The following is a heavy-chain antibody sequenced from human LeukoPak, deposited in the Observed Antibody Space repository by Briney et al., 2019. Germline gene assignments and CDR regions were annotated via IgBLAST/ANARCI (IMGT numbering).Heavy chain of an antibody. CDR3: ARARTPDTAMVYYYYYYMDV. CDR2: IYYSGST. CDR1: GGSIISYY. J-gene: IGHJ6*03. D-gene: IGHD5-18*01. Sequence: SETLSLTCTVSGGSIISYYWSWIRQPPGKGLEWIGSIYYSGSTYYNPSLKSRVTISVDTSKNQFSLKLSSVTAADTAVYYCARARTPDTAMVYYYYYYMDVWGKGTTVTISS. V-gene: IGHV4-39*07.